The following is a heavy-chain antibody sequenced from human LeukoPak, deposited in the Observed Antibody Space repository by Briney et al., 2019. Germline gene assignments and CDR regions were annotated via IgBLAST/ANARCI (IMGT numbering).Heavy chain of an antibody. Sequence: ASAKVSCTASGYTFTSYYMHWVRQAPGQGLEWMGIINPSGGSTSYAQKFQGRVTMTRDMSTSTVYMELSSLRSEDTAVYYCARDRVGQQLVGRKNNYYYMDVWGKGTTVTISS. CDR2: INPSGGST. CDR3: ARDRVGQQLVGRKNNYYYMDV. V-gene: IGHV1-46*01. CDR1: GYTFTSYY. D-gene: IGHD6-13*01. J-gene: IGHJ6*03.